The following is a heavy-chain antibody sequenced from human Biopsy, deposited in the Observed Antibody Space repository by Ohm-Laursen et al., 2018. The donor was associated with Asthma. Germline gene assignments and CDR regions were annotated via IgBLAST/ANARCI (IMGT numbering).Heavy chain of an antibody. CDR2: TNERGVT. CDR1: PGLFSGFF. Sequence: PSETLSLTCDVYPGLFSGFFWTWIRQSPGKGLEWIGETNERGVTNNNPSLKSRVIISIDTYWNRVSLKLTSVTAADTAVYYCARGPELDVWGQGTTVTVSS. J-gene: IGHJ6*02. CDR3: ARGPELDV. V-gene: IGHV4-34*01.